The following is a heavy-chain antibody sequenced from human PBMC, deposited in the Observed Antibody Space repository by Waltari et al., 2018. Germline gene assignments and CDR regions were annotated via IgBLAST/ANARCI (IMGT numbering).Heavy chain of an antibody. D-gene: IGHD4-17*01. Sequence: QVQLVQSGAEVKKPGASVKVSCKASGYTLTGYYMHWVRQAPGQGLEWKGWINPNRGGTNHAQKFQGRVTMTRDTSISTAYMELSRLRSDDTAGYYGARGGGGDYVFDYWGQGTLVTVSS. V-gene: IGHV1-2*02. J-gene: IGHJ4*02. CDR2: INPNRGGT. CDR3: ARGGGGDYVFDY. CDR1: GYTLTGYY.